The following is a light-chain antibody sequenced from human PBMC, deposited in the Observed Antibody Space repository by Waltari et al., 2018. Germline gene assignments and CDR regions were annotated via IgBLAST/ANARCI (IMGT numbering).Light chain of an antibody. CDR3: HVWHPHVDPGV. J-gene: IGLJ1*01. Sequence: SYVVTQPPSVSVAPGATATITCGGDNIGTSRVHWYQQKAGQAPVLVIFYDRDRPSGIPDRFSGSNSGNTATLTISRVEAGDEARYYCHVWHPHVDPGVFGTGTEVTVL. CDR2: YDR. CDR1: NIGTSR. V-gene: IGLV3-21*04.